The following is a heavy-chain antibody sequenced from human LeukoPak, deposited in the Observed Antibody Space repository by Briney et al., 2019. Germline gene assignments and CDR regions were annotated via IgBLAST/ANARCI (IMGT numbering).Heavy chain of an antibody. CDR2: IWYDGSNK. D-gene: IGHD4-17*01. CDR1: GFTFSSYG. V-gene: IGHV3-33*01. CDR3: ARDGHYDDVPFDY. J-gene: IGHJ4*02. Sequence: GGSLRLSCAASGFTFSSYGMHWVRQAPGKGLEWVAVIWYDGSNKYYADSVKGRFTISRDNSKNTLYLQMNSLRAEDTAVYYCARDGHYDDVPFDYWGQGTLVTVSS.